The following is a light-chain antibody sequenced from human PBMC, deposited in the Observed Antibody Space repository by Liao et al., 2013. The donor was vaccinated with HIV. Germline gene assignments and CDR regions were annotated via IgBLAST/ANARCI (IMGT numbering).Light chain of an antibody. V-gene: IGLV3-25*03. J-gene: IGLJ3*02. Sequence: SYELTQPPSVSVSPGQTARITCSGDALPNQYAYWYQQKTGQAPVVVIFKDSERPSGIPERFSGSSSGTTVTLTISGVQAEDEADYHCQSADSSNTWVFGGGTKLTVL. CDR2: KDS. CDR3: QSADSSNTWV. CDR1: ALPNQY.